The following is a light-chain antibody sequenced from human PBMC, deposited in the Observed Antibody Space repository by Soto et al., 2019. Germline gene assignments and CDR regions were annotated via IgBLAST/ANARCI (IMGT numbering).Light chain of an antibody. Sequence: DIQMIPSPSTLSSSVGDRVSITCRASPRISTWLSWYQQKPGKAPKVLIYKASNLQSGVSSRFSGSGSGTEFTLTISSLQPEDFATYSCPQLNSYPLTFGGGTKVDIK. CDR2: KAS. CDR1: PRISTW. J-gene: IGKJ4*01. V-gene: IGKV1-5*03. CDR3: PQLNSYPLT.